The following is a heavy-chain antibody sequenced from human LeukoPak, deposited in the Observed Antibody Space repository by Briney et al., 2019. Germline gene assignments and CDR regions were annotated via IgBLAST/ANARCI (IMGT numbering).Heavy chain of an antibody. CDR1: DGSITSSTYY. J-gene: IGHJ4*02. Sequence: SETLSLTCTVSDGSITSSTYYGSWIRQPPGKGLEWIGYVSYSGSTSYNPSLKGRVTISLDTSKNQFSLKLTSVTAADTAVYYCAGGRDGYKLGFSDYWGPGALVTASS. D-gene: IGHD5-24*01. CDR3: AGGRDGYKLGFSDY. CDR2: VSYSGST. V-gene: IGHV4-61*01.